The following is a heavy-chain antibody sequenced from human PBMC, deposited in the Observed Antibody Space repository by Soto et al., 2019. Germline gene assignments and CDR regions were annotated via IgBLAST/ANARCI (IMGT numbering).Heavy chain of an antibody. J-gene: IGHJ4*02. Sequence: QVQLVESGGGVVQPGRSLRLSCAASGFTLSRNGMHWVRQAPGKGLEWVAAVSSDGRNKGYADSVKGRFTISRDISKNTLFLQLDSLRTEDTAVYYCARDLDGGWSFDYWGQGALVTVSS. D-gene: IGHD6-19*01. V-gene: IGHV3-30*03. CDR1: GFTLSRNG. CDR2: VSSDGRNK. CDR3: ARDLDGGWSFDY.